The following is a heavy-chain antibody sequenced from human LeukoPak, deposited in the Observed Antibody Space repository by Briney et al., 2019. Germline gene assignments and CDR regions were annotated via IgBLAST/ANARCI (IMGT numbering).Heavy chain of an antibody. J-gene: IGHJ4*02. CDR3: ARGWAAGTGDRG. D-gene: IGHD6-13*01. CDR2: INPSGGST. Sequence: ASVKVSCKASGYTFTSYYMHWVRQAPGQGLEWMGIINPSGGSTSYAQKFQGRVTMTRNTSISTAYMELSSLRSEDTAVYYCARGWAAGTGDRGWGQGTLVTVSS. CDR1: GYTFTSYY. V-gene: IGHV1-46*01.